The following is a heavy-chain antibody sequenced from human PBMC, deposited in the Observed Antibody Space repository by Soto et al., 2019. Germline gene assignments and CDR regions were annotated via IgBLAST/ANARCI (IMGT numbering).Heavy chain of an antibody. CDR3: ARHEQFDYYYYGMDV. J-gene: IGHJ6*02. Sequence: ETLSLSCPAYGGSFRGYYWSWVRQPPGKGLEWIGESNHSGSTNYNPSLKMRVTISVDTSKNQFSLRLSCVTAADTAMYYCARHEQFDYYYYGMDVWGQVTEVTVCS. V-gene: IGHV4-34*01. D-gene: IGHD3-16*01. CDR1: GGSFRGYY. CDR2: SNHSGST.